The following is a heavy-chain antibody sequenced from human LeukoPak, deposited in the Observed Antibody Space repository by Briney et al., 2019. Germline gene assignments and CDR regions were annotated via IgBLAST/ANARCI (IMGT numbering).Heavy chain of an antibody. CDR3: ARKTPRFGDYDY. V-gene: IGHV3-66*01. CDR1: GFTVSSSY. D-gene: IGHD2-15*01. Sequence: PGGSLRLSCAASGFTVSSSYMSRVRQAPGKGLEWVSLIYSAGSTYYADSVKGRFTISRDNSKNTLYLQMNSLRAEDTAVYYCARKTPRFGDYDYWGQGTLVTVSS. J-gene: IGHJ4*02. CDR2: IYSAGST.